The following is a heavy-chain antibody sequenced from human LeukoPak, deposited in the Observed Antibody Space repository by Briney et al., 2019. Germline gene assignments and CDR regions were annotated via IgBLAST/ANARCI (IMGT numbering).Heavy chain of an antibody. CDR2: ISSNGGNT. CDR3: VKERSSGWYDFDY. V-gene: IGHV3-64D*06. Sequence: GGSLRLSCSASGFTFSSYAMHWVRQAPGRGLEYVSGISSNGGNTYYADSVKGRFTISRDNSKDTLYLQMSSLRGEDTAVYYCVKERSSGWYDFDYWGQGTLVTVSS. CDR1: GFTFSSYA. D-gene: IGHD6-19*01. J-gene: IGHJ4*02.